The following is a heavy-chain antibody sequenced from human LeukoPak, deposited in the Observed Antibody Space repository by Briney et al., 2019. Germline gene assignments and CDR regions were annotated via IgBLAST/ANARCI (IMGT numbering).Heavy chain of an antibody. CDR1: GGSFSGYY. D-gene: IGHD6-19*01. CDR2: INHSGST. CDR3: ARKEQWLPHDAFDI. Sequence: SETLSLTCAVYGGSFSGYYWSWIRQPPAKGLEWMGEINHSGSTNYNPSLKSRVTISVDTSKNQFSLKLSSVTAADTAVYYCARKEQWLPHDAFDIWGQGTMVTVSS. J-gene: IGHJ3*02. V-gene: IGHV4-34*01.